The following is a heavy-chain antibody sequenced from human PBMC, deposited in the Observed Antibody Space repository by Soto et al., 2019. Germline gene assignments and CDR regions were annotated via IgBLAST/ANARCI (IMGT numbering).Heavy chain of an antibody. CDR2: IWYDVSNK. Sequence: QVQLLESGGGVVQPGRSLRLSCAASGFTFSSYGMHWVRQAPGKGLEWVAVIWYDVSNKYYADSLKGRFTISRDNSKNPLYLQMNSLRAEDTAVYYCARESGWYDSSAFDIWGQGTMVTVSS. CDR3: ARESGWYDSSAFDI. CDR1: GFTFSSYG. D-gene: IGHD6-19*01. V-gene: IGHV3-33*01. J-gene: IGHJ3*02.